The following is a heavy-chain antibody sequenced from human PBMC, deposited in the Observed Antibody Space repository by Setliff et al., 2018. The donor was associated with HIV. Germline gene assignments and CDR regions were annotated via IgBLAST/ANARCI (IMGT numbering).Heavy chain of an antibody. CDR2: IFSTGDT. D-gene: IGHD5-12*01. Sequence: PSETLSLTCAVSGDSFSSATHLWSWVRQRPGKGLEWLGYIFSTGDTDYNPSLKVRLTISVDTSNNHLYLRLNSVTAADTAVYYCARKPIVTTRQGFFDLWGQGMLVTVSS. CDR3: ARKPIVTTRQGFFDL. CDR1: GDSFSSATHL. V-gene: IGHV4-31*11. J-gene: IGHJ4*02.